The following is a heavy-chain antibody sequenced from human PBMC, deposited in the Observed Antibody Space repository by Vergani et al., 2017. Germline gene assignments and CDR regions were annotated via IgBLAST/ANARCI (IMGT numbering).Heavy chain of an antibody. V-gene: IGHV3-23*01. CDR3: VKDAGSYENFFAS. J-gene: IGHJ4*02. CDR2: LTGSGGST. D-gene: IGHD1-26*01. CDR1: GFTFSTYA. Sequence: EVQLLESGGSLKQPGGSVRLSCAASGFTFSTYAMHWVRQAPGKGLEWVSALTGSGGSTYYADSFKGRFIISRDNSRDTLYLQMNSLRHEDTATYYCVKDAGSYENFFASWGQGTLFTVSS.